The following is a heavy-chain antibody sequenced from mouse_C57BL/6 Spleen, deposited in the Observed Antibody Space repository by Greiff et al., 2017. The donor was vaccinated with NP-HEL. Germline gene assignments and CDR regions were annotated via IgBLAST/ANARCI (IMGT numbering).Heavy chain of an antibody. V-gene: IGHV1-76*01. CDR2: IYPGSGNT. CDR3: ARDITTVVAPAMDY. CDR1: GYTFTDYY. D-gene: IGHD1-1*01. J-gene: IGHJ4*01. Sequence: VQRVESGAELVRPGASVKLSCKASGYTFTDYYINWVKQRPGQGLEWIARIYPGSGNTYYNEKFKGKATLTAEKSSSTAYMQLSSLTSEDSAVYFCARDITTVVAPAMDYWGQGTSVTVSS.